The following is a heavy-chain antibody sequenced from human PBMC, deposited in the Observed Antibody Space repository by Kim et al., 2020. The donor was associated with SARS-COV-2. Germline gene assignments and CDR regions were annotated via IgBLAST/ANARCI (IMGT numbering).Heavy chain of an antibody. CDR2: IYPGDSDT. D-gene: IGHD3-10*01. CDR1: GYSFTSYW. J-gene: IGHJ6*02. Sequence: GESLKISCKGSGYSFTSYWIGWVRQMPGKGLEWMGIIYPGDSDTRYSPSFQGQVTISADKSISTAYLQWSSLKASDTAMYYCARGRITMVRGTRGVSGMDVWGQGTTVTVSS. CDR3: ARGRITMVRGTRGVSGMDV. V-gene: IGHV5-51*01.